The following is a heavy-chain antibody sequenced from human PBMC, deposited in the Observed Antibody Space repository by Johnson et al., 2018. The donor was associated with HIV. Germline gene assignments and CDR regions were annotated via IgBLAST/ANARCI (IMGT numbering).Heavy chain of an antibody. J-gene: IGHJ3*02. Sequence: QVQLVESGGGVVQPGRSLRLSCAASGFTFSSYAMHWVRQAPGKGLEWVAVISYDGSNKYYADSVKGRFTISRDNSKNTLYLQMNSLRGEDTAVYYCARDYETIWGQGTMVTVSS. V-gene: IGHV3-30*04. CDR2: ISYDGSNK. CDR1: GFTFSSYA. D-gene: IGHD3-16*01. CDR3: ARDYETI.